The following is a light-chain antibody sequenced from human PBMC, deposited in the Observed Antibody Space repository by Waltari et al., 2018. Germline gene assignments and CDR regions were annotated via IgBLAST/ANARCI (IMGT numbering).Light chain of an antibody. V-gene: IGKV3-15*01. CDR1: QSVGSK. J-gene: IGKJ1*01. Sequence: EIVMTQSPATLSVSPGERATLSCRASQSVGSKLAWYQQKPGQAPRLLIYGASTRATGIPARFSGSGSATEFTLTISSLQSEDFAVYYCHQYNNWPRTFGQGTKVEIK. CDR3: HQYNNWPRT. CDR2: GAS.